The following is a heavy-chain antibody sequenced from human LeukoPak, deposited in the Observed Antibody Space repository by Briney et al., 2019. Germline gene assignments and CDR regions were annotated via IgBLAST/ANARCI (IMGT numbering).Heavy chain of an antibody. CDR2: ISSGGSSI. Sequence: GGSLRLSCAASGFTFSSYSMNWVRQAPGKGLEWVSYISSGGSSIYYADSVKGRFTISRDNAKNSLYLQMNSLRAEDTAVYYCTRQGYSYGHRNDYWGQGTLVTVSS. D-gene: IGHD5-18*01. J-gene: IGHJ4*02. CDR1: GFTFSSYS. V-gene: IGHV3-48*01. CDR3: TRQGYSYGHRNDY.